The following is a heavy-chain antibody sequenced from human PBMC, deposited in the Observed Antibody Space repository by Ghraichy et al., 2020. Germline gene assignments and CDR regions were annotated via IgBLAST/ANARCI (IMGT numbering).Heavy chain of an antibody. V-gene: IGHV3-30*03. CDR3: VTGRLRVAGVPKTAG. Sequence: GGSLRLSCAASGLSFNSYDMYWVRRAPGKGLEWVALISYDGSHKEYADSVKGRFGLSRDNSKSTMDLEMGSLRAEDTAVYFCVTGRLRVAGVPKTAGWGQGTLVTVSS. J-gene: IGHJ4*02. CDR1: GLSFNSYD. D-gene: IGHD6-19*01. CDR2: ISYDGSHK.